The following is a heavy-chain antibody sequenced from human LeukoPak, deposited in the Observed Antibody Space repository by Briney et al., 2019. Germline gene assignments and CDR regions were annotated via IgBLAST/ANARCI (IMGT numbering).Heavy chain of an antibody. J-gene: IGHJ4*02. CDR2: ISAYNGNT. CDR1: GYTFTGYY. CDR3: ARVRLRFLEWLPDY. Sequence: ASVKVSCKASGYTFTGYYMHWVRQAPGQGLEWMGWISAYNGNTNYAQKLQGRVTMTTDTSTSTAYMELRSLRSDDTAVYYCARVRLRFLEWLPDYWGQGTLVTVSS. V-gene: IGHV1-18*04. D-gene: IGHD3-3*01.